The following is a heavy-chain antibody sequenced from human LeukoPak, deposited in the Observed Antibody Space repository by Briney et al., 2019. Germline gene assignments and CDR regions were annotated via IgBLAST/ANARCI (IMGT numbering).Heavy chain of an antibody. D-gene: IGHD6-13*01. CDR3: ARAGIG. V-gene: IGHV3-7*01. CDR1: GLTFSSYW. CDR2: IKQDGSEK. Sequence: GGSLRLSCAASGLTFSSYWMSWVRQAPGKGLEWVANIKQDGSEKYYVDSVKGRFTISRDNAKNSLYLQMNSLRAEDTAVYYCARAGIGWGQGTLVTVSS. J-gene: IGHJ4*02.